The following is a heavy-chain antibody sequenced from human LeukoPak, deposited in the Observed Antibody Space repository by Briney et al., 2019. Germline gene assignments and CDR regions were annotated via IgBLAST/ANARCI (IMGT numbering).Heavy chain of an antibody. CDR1: GGSISSGSYS. D-gene: IGHD3-3*01. CDR3: ARESVYDFWSGYHYFDY. V-gene: IGHV4-61*02. J-gene: IGHJ4*02. CDR2: IYISGST. Sequence: SQTLSLTCTVSGGSISSGSYSWSWIRQPAGKGLEWIGRIYISGSTNYNPSLKSRVTISVDASKKQFSLKLSSVTAADTAVYYCARESVYDFWSGYHYFDYWGQGTLVTVSS.